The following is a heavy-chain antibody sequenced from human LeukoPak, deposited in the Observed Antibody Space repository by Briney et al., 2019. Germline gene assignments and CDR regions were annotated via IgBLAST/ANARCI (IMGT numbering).Heavy chain of an antibody. Sequence: GGSLRLSCAASGFTFSVYGMHWVRQAPGQGLEWVAVISFEGSNKYYADSVKGRFTISRDNSKNTLYLQMNSLRAEDTAVYYCARHDHGYSSGRFDYWGQGTLVTVSS. V-gene: IGHV3-30*03. D-gene: IGHD5-18*01. CDR2: ISFEGSNK. CDR1: GFTFSVYG. CDR3: ARHDHGYSSGRFDY. J-gene: IGHJ4*02.